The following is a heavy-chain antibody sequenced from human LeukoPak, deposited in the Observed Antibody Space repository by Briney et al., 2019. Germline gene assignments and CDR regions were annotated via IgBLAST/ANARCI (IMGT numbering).Heavy chain of an antibody. CDR2: IYSGGSA. CDR1: GFTVSSNY. D-gene: IGHD2-15*01. Sequence: GGSLRLSCAASGFTVSSNYMSWVRQAPGEGLEWVSTIYSGGSAYYADSVKGRFIISRDDSKNTLFLQMNSLRDEDTAVYYCARDFSGYCSGGSCYFGYWGQGTLVTVSS. V-gene: IGHV3-66*01. CDR3: ARDFSGYCSGGSCYFGY. J-gene: IGHJ4*02.